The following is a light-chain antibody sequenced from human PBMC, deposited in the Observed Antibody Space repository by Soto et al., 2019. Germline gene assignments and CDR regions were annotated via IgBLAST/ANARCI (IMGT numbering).Light chain of an antibody. J-gene: IGKJ1*01. Sequence: DIQMTQSPSTLSASVGDRVTITCRASQSISSWLAWYQQKPGKAPKLLIYKASSLETGVPSRFSVSGSGTECTLIISSLQPYDFASYYCQQYGSSSPWTFGQGTKVEIK. V-gene: IGKV1-5*03. CDR3: QQYGSSSPWT. CDR1: QSISSW. CDR2: KAS.